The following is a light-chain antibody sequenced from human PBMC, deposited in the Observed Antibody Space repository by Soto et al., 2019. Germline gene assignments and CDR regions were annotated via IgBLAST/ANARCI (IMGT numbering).Light chain of an antibody. J-gene: IGKJ2*01. CDR2: DAS. V-gene: IGKV3-11*01. CDR1: QSVISY. Sequence: EIVLTQSPATLSLSPGERATLSCRASQSVISYLAWYQQKPGQAPRLLVYDASNRATGIPARFSGSGSGTDFTLTISSLEPEDFAVYYCQQRSNWPPYTFGQGTKLEIK. CDR3: QQRSNWPPYT.